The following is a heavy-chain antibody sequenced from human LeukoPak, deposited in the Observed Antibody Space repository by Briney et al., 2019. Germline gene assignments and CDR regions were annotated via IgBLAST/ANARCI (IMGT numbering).Heavy chain of an antibody. CDR1: GFTFSSYS. D-gene: IGHD2-2*03. V-gene: IGHV3-21*01. Sequence: GGSLRLSCAASGFTFSSYSMNWVRQAPGKGLEWVSSISSSSSYIYYADSVKGRFTISRDKGKNSMYMQMNSLRAEDTAVYYCARSGYCSSTSCYLAQWRHNWFDPWGQGTLVTVSS. CDR2: ISSSSSYI. CDR3: ARSGYCSSTSCYLAQWRHNWFDP. J-gene: IGHJ5*02.